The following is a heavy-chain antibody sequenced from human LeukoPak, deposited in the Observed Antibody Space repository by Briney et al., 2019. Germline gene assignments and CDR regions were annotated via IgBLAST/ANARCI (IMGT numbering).Heavy chain of an antibody. D-gene: IGHD3-9*01. CDR3: SREIRYFDWFQADY. J-gene: IGHJ4*02. V-gene: IGHV3-49*03. Sequence: PGGSLRLSCSASGFTFGDYFMSWFRQAPGKGLEWVGFIRSKAYGGTAEYAASVKGRFTISRDNSESIAYLQMDSLKTEDTAVYYCSREIRYFDWFQADYWGQGTLVTVSS. CDR1: GFTFGDYF. CDR2: IRSKAYGGTA.